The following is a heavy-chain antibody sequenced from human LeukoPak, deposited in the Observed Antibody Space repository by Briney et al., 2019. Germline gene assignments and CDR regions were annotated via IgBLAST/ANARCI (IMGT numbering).Heavy chain of an antibody. D-gene: IGHD3-3*01. J-gene: IGHJ4*02. CDR1: GYTFTGYY. V-gene: IGHV1-2*02. Sequence: ASVKVSCKASGYTFTGYYMHWVRQAPGQGLEWMGWINPNSGGTNYAQKFQGRVTMTRDTSIGTAYMELSRLRSDDTAVYYCAGTYYDFWSGYYTLDYWGQGTLVTVSS. CDR3: AGTYYDFWSGYYTLDY. CDR2: INPNSGGT.